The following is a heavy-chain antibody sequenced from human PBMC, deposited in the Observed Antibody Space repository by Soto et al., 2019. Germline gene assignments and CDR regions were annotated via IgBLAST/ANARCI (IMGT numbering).Heavy chain of an antibody. V-gene: IGHV2-70*12. CDR3: AHIRGAGAYYYYPMDV. J-gene: IGHJ6*02. CDR2: IDWDDDK. D-gene: IGHD3-10*01. CDR1: GFSLTTPGMC. Sequence: SGPTLVNPRQTLTLTCTFSGFSLTTPGMCVSWVRQPPGRALEWLAVIDWDDDKYYSTSLKTRLSISMDTSKNQVVLEMTNVAPVDTATYYCAHIRGAGAYYYYPMDVWGQGTTVTVSS.